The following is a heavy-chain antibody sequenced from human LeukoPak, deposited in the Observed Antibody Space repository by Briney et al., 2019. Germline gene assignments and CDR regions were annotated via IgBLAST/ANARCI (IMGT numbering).Heavy chain of an antibody. V-gene: IGHV4-59*01. J-gene: IGHJ4*02. D-gene: IGHD3-10*01. CDR2: IYYTGST. CDR1: GDAISNSY. CDR3: ARVNSDYYGCWSYYPDY. Sequence: PSETLSLTCTVSGDAISNSYWTWIRQPPGKGLEWIGYIYYTGSTTYNSSLKSRVTISLDTSKNQLSLKLSSVTAADTAVYYCARVNSDYYGCWSYYPDYWGQGTLVTVSS.